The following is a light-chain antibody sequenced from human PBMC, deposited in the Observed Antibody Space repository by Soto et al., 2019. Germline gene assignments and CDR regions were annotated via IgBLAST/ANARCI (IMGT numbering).Light chain of an antibody. CDR1: QSVLYSSNNKNY. V-gene: IGKV4-1*01. J-gene: IGKJ4*01. CDR3: QPYNNWPLT. CDR2: DTS. Sequence: DIVMTQSPDSLAVSRGERATINCKSSQSVLYSSNNKNYLAWYQHKPGQTPRLLIYDTSTRATGVPTRFSGSRSGAEFTLTINSLQSEDFAVYYCQPYNNWPLTFGGGTKVDIK.